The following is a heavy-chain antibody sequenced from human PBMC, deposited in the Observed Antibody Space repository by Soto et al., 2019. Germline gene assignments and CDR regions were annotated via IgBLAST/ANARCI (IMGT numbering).Heavy chain of an antibody. CDR1: GFTFSSYG. CDR3: AMKGYYDFWSDYYYGMDV. V-gene: IGHV3-30*03. Sequence: GGSLRLSCAASGFTFSSYGMHWVRQAPGKGLEWVAVISYDGSNKYYADSVKGRFTISRDNSKNTLYLQMNSLRAEDTAVYYCAMKGYYDFWSDYYYGMDVWGQGTTVTVSS. CDR2: ISYDGSNK. J-gene: IGHJ6*02. D-gene: IGHD3-3*01.